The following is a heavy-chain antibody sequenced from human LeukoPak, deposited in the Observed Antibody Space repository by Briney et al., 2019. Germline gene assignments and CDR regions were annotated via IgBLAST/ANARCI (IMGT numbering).Heavy chain of an antibody. D-gene: IGHD5-24*01. CDR1: GYTFTSYG. J-gene: IGHJ3*02. V-gene: IGHV1-18*01. Sequence: ASVKVSCKASGYTFTSYGISWVRQAPGQGLEWMGWISAYNGNTNYAQKLQGRVTVTTDTSTSTAYMELRSLRSDDTAVYYCARARDGYPPDAFDIWGQGTMVTVSS. CDR3: ARARDGYPPDAFDI. CDR2: ISAYNGNT.